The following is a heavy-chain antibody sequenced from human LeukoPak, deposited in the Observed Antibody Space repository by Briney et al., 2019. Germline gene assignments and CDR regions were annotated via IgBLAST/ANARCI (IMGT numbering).Heavy chain of an antibody. CDR1: GFTFSSYW. CDR2: IKQDGSEK. Sequence: PGRSLRLSCAASGFTFSSYWMSWVRQAPGKGLEWVAHIKQDGSEKYYVDSVKGRFTISRDNAKNSLYLQMNSLRAEDTAVYYCARGVGRVRQQLFSRGSDYYYYMDVWGKGTTVTVSS. J-gene: IGHJ6*03. V-gene: IGHV3-7*01. D-gene: IGHD6-13*01. CDR3: ARGVGRVRQQLFSRGSDYYYYMDV.